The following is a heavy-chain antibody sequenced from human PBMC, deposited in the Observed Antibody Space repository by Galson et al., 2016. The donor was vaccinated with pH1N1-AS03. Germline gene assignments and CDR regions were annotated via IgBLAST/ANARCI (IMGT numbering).Heavy chain of an antibody. J-gene: IGHJ4*02. V-gene: IGHV3-23*01. D-gene: IGHD5/OR15-5a*01. Sequence: SLRLSCAASGFRLTSIAMTWVRQAPGKGLEWVSGVVTSGDTYFADSVKGRFGISRDDSKNTMYLQMDSLGVEDTAIYYCAKDRVYDDSQWVFDYWGQGNPVTVSS. CDR3: AKDRVYDDSQWVFDY. CDR1: GFRLTSIA. CDR2: VVTSGDT.